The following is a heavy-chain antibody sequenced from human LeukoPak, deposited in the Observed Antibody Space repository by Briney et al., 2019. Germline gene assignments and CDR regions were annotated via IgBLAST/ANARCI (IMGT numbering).Heavy chain of an antibody. D-gene: IGHD3-3*01. CDR3: ARVRNFWSGYYPYYFDY. V-gene: IGHV1-69*13. J-gene: IGHJ4*02. Sequence: ASVKVSCKASGGTFSSYAISWVRQAPGQGLEWMGGIIPIFGTANYAQKFQGRVTITADESTGTAYMELSSLRSEDTAVYYCARVRNFWSGYYPYYFDYWGQGTLVTVSS. CDR1: GGTFSSYA. CDR2: IIPIFGTA.